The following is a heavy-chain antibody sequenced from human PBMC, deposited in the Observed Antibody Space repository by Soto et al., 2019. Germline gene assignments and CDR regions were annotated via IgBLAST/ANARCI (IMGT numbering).Heavy chain of an antibody. D-gene: IGHD3-22*01. CDR1: GGSISSGDYY. J-gene: IGHJ4*02. CDR2: IYYSGST. CDR3: AGRGTYYDSSGYYGY. Sequence: QVQLQESGPGLVKPSQTLSLTCTVSGGSISSGDYYWSWIRQPPGKVLEWIGYIYYSGSTYYNPALKSRVTISVDTSKNQFSLKLSSVTAADTAVYYCAGRGTYYDSSGYYGYWGQGTLVTVSS. V-gene: IGHV4-30-4*01.